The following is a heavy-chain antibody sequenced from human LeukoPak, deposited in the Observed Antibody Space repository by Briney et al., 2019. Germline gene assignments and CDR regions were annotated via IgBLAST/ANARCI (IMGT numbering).Heavy chain of an antibody. V-gene: IGHV4-38-2*01. Sequence: SETLSLTCAVSGYSISSGYYWGWIRQPPGKGLEWIGSIYHSGSTYYNPSLKSRVTISVDTSKNQFSLKLSSVTAADTAVYYCARHPLRGSGTYYRDYYYYMDVWGKGTTVTVSS. D-gene: IGHD3-10*01. CDR1: GYSISSGYY. CDR2: IYHSGST. CDR3: ARHPLRGSGTYYRDYYYYMDV. J-gene: IGHJ6*03.